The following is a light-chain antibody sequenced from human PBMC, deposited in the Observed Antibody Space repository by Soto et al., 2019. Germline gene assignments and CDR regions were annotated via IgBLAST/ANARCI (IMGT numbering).Light chain of an antibody. CDR2: DVS. J-gene: IGLJ1*01. Sequence: QSALAQPASVSGSRGQSITISCTGTSSDVGRYNYVSWFQQHPGKVPKLIIYDVSNWPSGVSDRFSGSKSGNTASLTIFGLHPEDEADYYCSSFTSSSTLVFGTGTKVTVL. CDR3: SSFTSSSTLV. CDR1: SSDVGRYNY. V-gene: IGLV2-14*03.